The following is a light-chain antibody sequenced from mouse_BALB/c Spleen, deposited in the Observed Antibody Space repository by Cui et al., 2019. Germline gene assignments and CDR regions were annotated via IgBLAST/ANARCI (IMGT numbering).Light chain of an antibody. J-gene: IGKJ1*01. Sequence: QIVLTQSPALMSASPGEKVTMTCSASSSVSYMYWYQQKPRSSPKPWIYLTSNLASGVPARFSGSRSGTSYSLTISSMEAEDAATYYCQQWSSNPRTFGGGTKLEIK. V-gene: IGKV4-68*01. CDR2: LTS. CDR3: QQWSSNPRT. CDR1: SSVSY.